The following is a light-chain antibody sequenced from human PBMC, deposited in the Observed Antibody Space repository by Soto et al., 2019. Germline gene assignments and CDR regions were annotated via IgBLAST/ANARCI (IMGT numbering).Light chain of an antibody. CDR2: AAS. CDR1: QNINSY. Sequence: DIQMTQSPSSLSASVGDRVTITCRARQNINSYLNWYQQKPGKAPKLLIYAASSLQSGVPSRFSRSGSGTYFTLTVSSLQPEDFATYYCHQSYDIPTFGQGKRLEIK. CDR3: HQSYDIPT. J-gene: IGKJ5*01. V-gene: IGKV1-39*01.